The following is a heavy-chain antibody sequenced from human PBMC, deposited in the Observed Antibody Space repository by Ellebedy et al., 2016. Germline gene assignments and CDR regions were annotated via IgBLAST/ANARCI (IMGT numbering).Heavy chain of an antibody. CDR1: GFTFNDYA. Sequence: GGSLRLSXVGSGFTFNDYAMHWVRQAPGKGLEWVAVISDDGSKKFYAESLKGRFTISRDDSKRTVYLQMNSLRREDTAVYYCSNGGDEPDLWGQGTLV. J-gene: IGHJ4*02. V-gene: IGHV3-30*18. CDR3: SNGGDEPDL. CDR2: ISDDGSKK.